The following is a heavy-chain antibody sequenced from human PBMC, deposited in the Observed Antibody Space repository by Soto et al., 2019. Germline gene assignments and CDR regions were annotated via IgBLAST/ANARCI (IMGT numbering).Heavy chain of an antibody. V-gene: IGHV3-23*01. CDR2: ISGSGGST. D-gene: IGHD7-27*01. CDR1: GFTFSIFG. Sequence: PGGSLRLSCAASGFTFSIFGMSWVRQAPGKGLEWVSTISGSGGSTYYEDAVKGRFSISRDNSMGTLYLQMNSLRVEDTAIYYCAKEVSLGSTVDLGYWGQGTLVTVSS. CDR3: AKEVSLGSTVDLGY. J-gene: IGHJ4*02.